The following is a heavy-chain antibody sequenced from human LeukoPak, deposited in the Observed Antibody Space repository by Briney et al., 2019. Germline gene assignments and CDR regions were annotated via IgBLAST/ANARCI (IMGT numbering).Heavy chain of an antibody. Sequence: GASVKVSCKASGYTFTSYGISWVRQAPGQGLEWMGWISAYNGNTNYAQKLQGRVTMTRDTSTTTVYMELSSLRSEDTAVYYCAKCRVSGSASADYWGQGTLVTVSS. CDR3: AKCRVSGSASADY. J-gene: IGHJ4*02. V-gene: IGHV1-18*01. CDR1: GYTFTSYG. CDR2: ISAYNGNT. D-gene: IGHD5/OR15-5a*01.